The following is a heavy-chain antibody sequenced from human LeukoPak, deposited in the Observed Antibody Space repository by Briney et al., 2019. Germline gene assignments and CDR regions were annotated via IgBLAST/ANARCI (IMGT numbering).Heavy chain of an antibody. D-gene: IGHD3-22*01. CDR2: ISSSSSYI. Sequence: GGSLRLSCAASRFTLSSYSMNWVREAPGKGLECVSSISSSSSYIYYADSVKGRFTISRDNAKNSLYLQMNSLRAEDTAVYYCARDGKLLLYYWGQGTLVTVSS. V-gene: IGHV3-21*03. CDR1: RFTLSSYS. J-gene: IGHJ4*02. CDR3: ARDGKLLLYY.